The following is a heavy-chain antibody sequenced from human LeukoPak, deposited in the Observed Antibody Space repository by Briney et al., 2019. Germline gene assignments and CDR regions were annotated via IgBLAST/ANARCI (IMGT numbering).Heavy chain of an antibody. J-gene: IGHJ4*02. CDR3: ARMLAGPDYFDH. V-gene: IGHV2-70*11. CDR1: GFSLSTTKMC. CDR2: IDWDDDK. Sequence: SGPALVKPTQTLTLTCTFSGFSLSTTKMCVSWIRQPPGKALEWLGRIDWDDDKYYSTSLKTRLTISKETSKNQVVLIMTNMDPVDTATYYCARMLAGPDYFDHWGQGTLVTVSS. D-gene: IGHD6-13*01.